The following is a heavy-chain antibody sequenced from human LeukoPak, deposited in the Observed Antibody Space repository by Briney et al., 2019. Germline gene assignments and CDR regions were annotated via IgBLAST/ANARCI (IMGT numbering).Heavy chain of an antibody. J-gene: IGHJ6*03. V-gene: IGHV3-23*01. CDR3: AKRRGLELLYYYYMDV. CDR2: NSGSGGST. Sequence: GRTLRLSCAASGFTFSSYAMSWVRPAPGKGLEWVSANSGSGGSTYYADSVKGRFTISRDNSKNTLYLQMNSLRAEDTAVYYCAKRRGLELLYYYYMDVWGKGATVTVSS. D-gene: IGHD1-7*01. CDR1: GFTFSSYA.